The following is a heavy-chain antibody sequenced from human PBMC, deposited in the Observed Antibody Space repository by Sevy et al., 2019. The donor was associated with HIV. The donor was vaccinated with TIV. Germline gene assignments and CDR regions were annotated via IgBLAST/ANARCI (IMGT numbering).Heavy chain of an antibody. CDR1: GFTFGSYA. V-gene: IGHV3-23*01. CDR3: AKDGHDYGDFYFNY. Sequence: GGSLRLSCAASGFTFGSYAMSWVRQAPGKGLEWVSCIIGSGGRTYYAESVKGRFTISRDNAKNTLYLQMNNLRAEDTAVYYCAKDGHDYGDFYFNYWGQGTLVTVSS. D-gene: IGHD4-17*01. J-gene: IGHJ4*02. CDR2: IIGSGGRT.